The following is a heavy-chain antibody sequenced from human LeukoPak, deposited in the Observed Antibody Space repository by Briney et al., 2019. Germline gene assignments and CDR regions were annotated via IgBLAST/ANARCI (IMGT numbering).Heavy chain of an antibody. CDR3: ARDRLGYCGGGSCLLFDF. Sequence: ASVKVSCKASGYSFRNYGFSRVRQAPGQGLEWMGWVSTDIGNTNYAQKFQGRVITTRDTSTSTAYMELTSLRDDDTAVYFCARDRLGYCGGGSCLLFDFWGQGTLVTVSS. V-gene: IGHV1-18*01. D-gene: IGHD2-15*01. CDR1: GYSFRNYG. CDR2: VSTDIGNT. J-gene: IGHJ4*02.